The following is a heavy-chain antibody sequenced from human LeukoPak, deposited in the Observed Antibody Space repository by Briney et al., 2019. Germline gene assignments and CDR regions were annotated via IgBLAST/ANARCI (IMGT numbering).Heavy chain of an antibody. Sequence: GGSLRLSCAASGFTFSSYGMSWVRQAPGKGLEWVSAISGSGGSTYYADSVKGRFTISRDNSKNTLYLQMNSLRAEDTAVYYCARDSEHSGSEGYWYFDLWGRGTLVTVSS. CDR2: ISGSGGST. CDR1: GFTFSSYG. CDR3: ARDSEHSGSEGYWYFDL. V-gene: IGHV3-23*01. D-gene: IGHD1-26*01. J-gene: IGHJ2*01.